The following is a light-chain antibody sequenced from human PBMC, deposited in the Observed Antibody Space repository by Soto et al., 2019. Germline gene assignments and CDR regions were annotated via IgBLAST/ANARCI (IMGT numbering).Light chain of an antibody. V-gene: IGLV2-8*01. CDR1: SNDVGAYNY. J-gene: IGLJ1*01. CDR2: EVN. CDR3: SSFAVNNSFV. Sequence: QSVLTQPPSASGSPGQSVTISCTGTSNDVGAYNYVSWYQQHPGKAPKVMIYEVNKRPSGVPDRFSGSKSGNTASLTVSGLQAEDEADYYCSSFAVNNSFVFGTGTKVTV.